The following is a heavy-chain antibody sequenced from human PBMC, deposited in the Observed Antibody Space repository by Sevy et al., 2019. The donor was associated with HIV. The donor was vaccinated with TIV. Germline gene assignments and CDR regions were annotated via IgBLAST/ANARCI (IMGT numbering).Heavy chain of an antibody. Sequence: SDTLSLTCTVSGGSISSSSYYWGWIRQPPGKGLEWIGSIYYSGSTYYNPSLKSRVTISVDTSKNQFSLKLSSVTAADTAVYYCARHFNSGGTYYDFWSGYEHYFDYWGQGTLVTVSS. CDR1: GGSISSSSYY. CDR3: ARHFNSGGTYYDFWSGYEHYFDY. V-gene: IGHV4-39*01. CDR2: IYYSGST. D-gene: IGHD3-3*01. J-gene: IGHJ4*02.